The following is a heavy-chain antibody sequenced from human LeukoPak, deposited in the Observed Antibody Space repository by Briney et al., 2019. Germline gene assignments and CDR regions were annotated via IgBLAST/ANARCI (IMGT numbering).Heavy chain of an antibody. CDR3: ARDSGGEDSYGYTYFDY. D-gene: IGHD5-18*01. J-gene: IGHJ4*02. CDR1: GGSISSYY. CDR2: IYYSGST. Sequence: SETLSLTCTVSGGSISSYYWSWIRQPPGKGLEWIGYIYYSGSTNYNPSLKSRVTISVDTSKNQFSLKLSFVTAADTAVYYCARDSGGEDSYGYTYFDYWGQGTLVTVSS. V-gene: IGHV4-59*01.